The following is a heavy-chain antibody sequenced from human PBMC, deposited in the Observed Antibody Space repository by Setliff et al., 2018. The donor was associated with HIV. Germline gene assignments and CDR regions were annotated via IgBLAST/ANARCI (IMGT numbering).Heavy chain of an antibody. Sequence: LRLSCAASGFTFSSYSMNWVRQAPGKGLEWVSSISSSSSYIYYADSVKGRFTISRDNAKNSLYLQMNSLSAEDTAVYYCARDASSSSWCFDYWGQGTLVTVSS. CDR2: ISSSSSYI. V-gene: IGHV3-21*01. CDR1: GFTFSSYS. CDR3: ARDASSSSWCFDY. J-gene: IGHJ4*02. D-gene: IGHD6-13*01.